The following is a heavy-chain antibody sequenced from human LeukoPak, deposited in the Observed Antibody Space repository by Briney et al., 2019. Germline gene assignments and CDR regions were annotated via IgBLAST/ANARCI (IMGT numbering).Heavy chain of an antibody. CDR1: GFTFSIYA. D-gene: IGHD3-22*01. V-gene: IGHV3-23*01. CDR2: ISGSGGST. CDR3: AKDSPDLVVVTTGFDY. J-gene: IGHJ4*02. Sequence: PGGSLRLSCAASGFTFSIYAMSWVRQAPGKGLEWVSAISGSGGSTYYADSVKGRFTISRDNSKNTLYLQMNSLRAEDTAVYYCAKDSPDLVVVTTGFDYWGQGTLVTVSS.